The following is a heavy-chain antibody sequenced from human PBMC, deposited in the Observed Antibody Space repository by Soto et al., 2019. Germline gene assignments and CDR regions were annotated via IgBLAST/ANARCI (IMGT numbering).Heavy chain of an antibody. V-gene: IGHV3-74*01. J-gene: IGHJ6*02. Sequence: EVQLVESGGGLVQPGGSLRLSCAASGFDFSNSWIHWVRQGPGKGLVWVSHINSDGSGTTYADSVKGRFTISRDNAKNTVYLQMYSLGAEDTAVYYCAKDTAYAMDVWGQGTTVTVSS. CDR3: AKDTAYAMDV. D-gene: IGHD2-15*01. CDR2: INSDGSGT. CDR1: GFDFSNSW.